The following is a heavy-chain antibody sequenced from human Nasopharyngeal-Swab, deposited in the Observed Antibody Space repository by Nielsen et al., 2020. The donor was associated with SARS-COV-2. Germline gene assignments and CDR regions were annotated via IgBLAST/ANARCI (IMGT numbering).Heavy chain of an antibody. J-gene: IGHJ4*02. D-gene: IGHD5-24*01. Sequence: ASVKVSCKASGYTFTAFSIHWVRQSPGQGLEWVGRIGTNSGGTLYAQRFRGRFTMTRDTSVATAYMELSDLRSDDTAVYYCARDSPASRGDYWGQGTLVTVSS. CDR3: ARDSPASRGDY. CDR2: IGTNSGGT. V-gene: IGHV1-2*06. CDR1: GYTFTAFS.